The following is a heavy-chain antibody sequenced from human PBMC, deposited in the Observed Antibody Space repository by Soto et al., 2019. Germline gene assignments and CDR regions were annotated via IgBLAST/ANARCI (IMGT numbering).Heavy chain of an antibody. CDR2: IYYSGST. D-gene: IGHD3-3*01. CDR3: ARVPYDFWSGYYVDY. CDR1: GGSISSGDYY. V-gene: IGHV4-30-4*01. Sequence: LSLTCTVSGGSISSGDYYWSWIRQPPGKGLEWIGYIYYSGSTYYNPSLKSRVTISVDTSKNQFYLKLSSVTAADTAVYYCARVPYDFWSGYYVDYWGQGTLVTVSS. J-gene: IGHJ4*02.